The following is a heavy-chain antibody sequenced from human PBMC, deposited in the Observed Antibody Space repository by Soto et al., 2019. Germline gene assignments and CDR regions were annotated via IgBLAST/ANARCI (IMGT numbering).Heavy chain of an antibody. CDR1: GFTFSSYE. CDR3: ARDNSSSWYGYYYGMDV. V-gene: IGHV3-48*03. D-gene: IGHD6-13*01. Sequence: GGSLRLSCAASGFTFSSYEMNWVRQAPGKGLEWVSYISSSGSTTYYQDSVTGRFTISRENAKNSLYLKMNSLRAEDTAVYYCARDNSSSWYGYYYGMDVWGQGTKVTV. CDR2: ISSSGSTT. J-gene: IGHJ6*02.